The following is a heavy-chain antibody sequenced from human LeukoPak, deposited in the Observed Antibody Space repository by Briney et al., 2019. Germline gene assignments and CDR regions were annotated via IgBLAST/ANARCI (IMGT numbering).Heavy chain of an antibody. CDR3: ARSGYNWNDINWFDP. D-gene: IGHD1-20*01. J-gene: IGHJ5*02. V-gene: IGHV4-34*01. Sequence: MPSETLSLTCAVYGGSFSGYYWSWIRQPPGKGLEWIGEINHSGSTNYNPSLKSRVTISVDTSKNQFSLKLSSVTAADTAVYYCARSGYNWNDINWFDPWGQGTLVTVSS. CDR1: GGSFSGYY. CDR2: INHSGST.